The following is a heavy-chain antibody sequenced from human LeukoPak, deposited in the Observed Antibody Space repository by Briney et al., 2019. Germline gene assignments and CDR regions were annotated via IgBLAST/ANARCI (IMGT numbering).Heavy chain of an antibody. Sequence: ASVKVSCKASGYTFTSYGISWVRQAPGQGLEWMGWINPNSGGTNYAQKFQGRVTMTRDTSISTAYMELSRLRSDDTAVYYCARAEHDYVWGSYRYTLHFDYWGQGTLVTVSS. CDR2: INPNSGGT. J-gene: IGHJ4*02. V-gene: IGHV1-2*02. CDR1: GYTFTSYG. D-gene: IGHD3-16*02. CDR3: ARAEHDYVWGSYRYTLHFDY.